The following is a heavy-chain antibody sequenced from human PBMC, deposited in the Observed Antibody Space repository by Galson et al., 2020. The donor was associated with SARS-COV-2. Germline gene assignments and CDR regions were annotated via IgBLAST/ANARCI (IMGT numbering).Heavy chain of an antibody. CDR2: FDPEDGET. CDR1: GYTLTELS. Sequence: ASVNVSCKVSGYTLTELSMHWVRQAPGKGLEWMAGFDPEDGETIYAQKFQGRVTMTEDTSTATAYMELSSLRADDTAVYYCATGPPYCSSTSCPNWFDPWGQGTLVTVSS. J-gene: IGHJ5*02. D-gene: IGHD2-2*01. CDR3: ATGPPYCSSTSCPNWFDP. V-gene: IGHV1-24*01.